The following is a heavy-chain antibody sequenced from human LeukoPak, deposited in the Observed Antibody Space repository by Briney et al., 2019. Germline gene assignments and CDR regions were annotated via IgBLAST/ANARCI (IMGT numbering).Heavy chain of an antibody. CDR1: GYTFTGYY. J-gene: IGHJ5*02. D-gene: IGHD5-12*01. CDR3: AREVYSGYDYVLYGYWFDP. Sequence: ASVKVSCKSSGYTFTGYYIHWVRQAPGQGLEWMGWIRPNSGGTDYAQKSKGRVTMTRDTSISTAYMELRRLRSDDTAVYYCAREVYSGYDYVLYGYWFDPWGQGTLVTVSS. V-gene: IGHV1-2*02. CDR2: IRPNSGGT.